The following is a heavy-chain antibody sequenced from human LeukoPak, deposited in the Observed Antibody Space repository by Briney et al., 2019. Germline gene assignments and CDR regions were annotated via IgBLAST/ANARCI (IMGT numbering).Heavy chain of an antibody. D-gene: IGHD3-22*01. J-gene: IGHJ4*02. V-gene: IGHV3-23*01. CDR3: AKRHDYDTSGYQLDY. Sequence: GGSLRLSCAASGSTFSSYGMTWVRQAPGEGLEWISSISGNGGATYYADSVKGRFTISRDNSKNTLNMQLFSLRAEDTAVYYCAKRHDYDTSGYQLDYWGQGTLVTVSS. CDR1: GSTFSSYG. CDR2: ISGNGGAT.